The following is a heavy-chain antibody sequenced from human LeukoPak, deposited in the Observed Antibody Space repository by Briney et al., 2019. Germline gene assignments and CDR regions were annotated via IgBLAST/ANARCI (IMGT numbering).Heavy chain of an antibody. D-gene: IGHD3-22*01. CDR2: ISGTGVTT. V-gene: IGHV3-23*01. CDR1: GFTFSSCA. J-gene: IGHJ4*02. Sequence: GGSLRLSCVASGFTFSSCALTWVRQAPGKGLEWVSTISGTGVTTFYADSVRGRFTISRDNSKNTLYLQMSSLRAEDTAVYYCATHYDTSGYYYFDFWGQGTLVTVSS. CDR3: ATHYDTSGYYYFDF.